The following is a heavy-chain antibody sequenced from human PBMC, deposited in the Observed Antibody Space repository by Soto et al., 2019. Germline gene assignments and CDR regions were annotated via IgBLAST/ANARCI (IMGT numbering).Heavy chain of an antibody. V-gene: IGHV4-34*01. J-gene: IGHJ5*02. D-gene: IGHD3-22*01. CDR2: INHSGST. CDR1: GGSFSGYY. Sequence: KSSETLSLTCAVYGGSFSGYYWSWIRQPPGKGLEWIGEINHSGSTNYNPSLKSRVTISVDTSKNQFSLKLSSVTAADTAVYYCARGGGYYDSSGYYWFDPWGQGTLVTVSS. CDR3: ARGGGYYDSSGYYWFDP.